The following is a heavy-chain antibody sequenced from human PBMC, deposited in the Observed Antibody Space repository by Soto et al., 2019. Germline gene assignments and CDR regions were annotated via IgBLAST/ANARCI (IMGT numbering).Heavy chain of an antibody. J-gene: IGHJ6*03. CDR2: ISAYNGNT. CDR1: GYTFTSYG. CDR3: ARGMVRGVIITHLWYMDV. Sequence: ASVKVSYKVSGYTFTSYGISWVRQAPGQGLEWMGWISAYNGNTNYAQKLQGRVTMTTDTSTSTAYMELRSLRSDDTAVYYCARGMVRGVIITHLWYMDVWGKGTTVTVS. D-gene: IGHD3-10*01. V-gene: IGHV1-18*01.